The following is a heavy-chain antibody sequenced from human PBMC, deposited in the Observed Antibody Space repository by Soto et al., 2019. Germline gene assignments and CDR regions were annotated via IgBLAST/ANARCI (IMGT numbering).Heavy chain of an antibody. CDR3: AKDDFTDRGDDYFDY. Sequence: GGALRLSCAASGFSFTNFAMSWVRQAPGKGLEWVAGIGASGDITWYADSVKGRLSISRDNSKNTLYLQLNSLRFEDTAVYYCAKDDFTDRGDDYFDYWGPGTLVTVSS. D-gene: IGHD2-21*02. V-gene: IGHV3-23*01. J-gene: IGHJ4*02. CDR2: IGASGDIT. CDR1: GFSFTNFA.